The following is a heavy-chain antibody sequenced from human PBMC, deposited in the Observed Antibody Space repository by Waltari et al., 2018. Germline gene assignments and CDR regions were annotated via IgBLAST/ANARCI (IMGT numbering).Heavy chain of an antibody. CDR1: GWRLSSSW. Sequence: EVELVESGGGSVQPGGAVGLAWAASGWRLSSSWLHWVRQAPGKVLEWVANIKQDGSEKNYVDSVEGRFSISRDNAQNSLCLQMNSLRAEDTAIYYCVTGLTTVTAKDYFDHWGQGALVTVSS. CDR3: VTGLTTVTAKDYFDH. V-gene: IGHV3-7*01. D-gene: IGHD4-17*01. CDR2: IKQDGSEK. J-gene: IGHJ4*02.